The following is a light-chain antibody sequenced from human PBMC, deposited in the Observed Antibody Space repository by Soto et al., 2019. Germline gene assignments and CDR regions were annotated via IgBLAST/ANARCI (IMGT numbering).Light chain of an antibody. CDR2: DVS. CDR3: SSYTSSSTLL. Sequence: QSALTQPASVSGSPGQSITFSCTGTSNDIGGYNYVSWYQQHPGKAPKLMIFDVSNRPSGVSYRFSGSKSGNTASLTISGLQAEDEADYYCSSYTSSSTLLFGGGTKVIVL. J-gene: IGLJ2*01. CDR1: SNDIGGYNY. V-gene: IGLV2-14*01.